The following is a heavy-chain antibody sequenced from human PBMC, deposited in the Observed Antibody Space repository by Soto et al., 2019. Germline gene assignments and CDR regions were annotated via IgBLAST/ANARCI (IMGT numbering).Heavy chain of an antibody. V-gene: IGHV3-66*01. CDR3: ARGITIFGVAAGGFDY. J-gene: IGHJ4*02. Sequence: GGSLRLSCAASGFTVSSNYMSWVRQAPGKGLEWDSVIYSGGSTYYADSVKGRFTISRDNSKNTLYLQMNSLRAEDTAVYYCARGITIFGVAAGGFDYWGQGTLVTVSS. CDR1: GFTVSSNY. D-gene: IGHD3-3*01. CDR2: IYSGGST.